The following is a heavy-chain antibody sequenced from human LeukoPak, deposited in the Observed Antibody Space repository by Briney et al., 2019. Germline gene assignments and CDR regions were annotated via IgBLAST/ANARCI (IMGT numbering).Heavy chain of an antibody. J-gene: IGHJ5*02. CDR1: GGSVINTNW. CDR2: FFYTGST. V-gene: IGHV4-4*02. Sequence: SETLSLTCGVSGGSVINTNWWTWVRQPPGKGLEWIGYFFYTGSTNYNPSLKSRVTISVDTSKSYFSLKLRSVTAADTAVYFCARGYGIAAADWFDPWGQGTLVTVSS. D-gene: IGHD6-13*01. CDR3: ARGYGIAAADWFDP.